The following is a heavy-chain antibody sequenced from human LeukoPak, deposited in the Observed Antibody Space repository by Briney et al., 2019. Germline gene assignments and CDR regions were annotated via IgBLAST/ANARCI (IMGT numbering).Heavy chain of an antibody. CDR1: GYTFTSYG. CDR2: ISAYNGNT. Sequence: GASVKVSCKASGYTFTSYGISWVRQAPGQGLEWMGWISAYNGNTNYAQKLQGRVTMTTDTSTSTAYMELRSLRSADADVYYCARDPASNYDILTAYGMDVWGKGTTVTVSS. D-gene: IGHD3-9*01. V-gene: IGHV1-18*04. J-gene: IGHJ6*04. CDR3: ARDPASNYDILTAYGMDV.